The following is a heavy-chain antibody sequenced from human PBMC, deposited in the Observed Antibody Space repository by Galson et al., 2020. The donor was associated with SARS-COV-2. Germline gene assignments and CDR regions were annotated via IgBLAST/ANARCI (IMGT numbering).Heavy chain of an antibody. CDR1: GGSISSGGYY. J-gene: IGHJ6*03. Sequence: SETLSLTCTVSGGSISSGGYYWSWIRQHPGKGLEWIGYIYYSGSTYYNPSLKSRVTISVDTSKNQFSLKLSSVTAADTAVYYCARTYLGYCSGGSCYPGYYMDVWGKGTTVTVSS. V-gene: IGHV4-31*03. D-gene: IGHD2-15*01. CDR3: ARTYLGYCSGGSCYPGYYMDV. CDR2: IYYSGST.